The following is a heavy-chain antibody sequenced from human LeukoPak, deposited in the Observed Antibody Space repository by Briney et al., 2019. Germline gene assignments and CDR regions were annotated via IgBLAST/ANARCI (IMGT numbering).Heavy chain of an antibody. CDR3: AGSGWKNYYYYMDV. CDR2: INHSGST. J-gene: IGHJ6*03. D-gene: IGHD6-19*01. V-gene: IGHV4-38-2*02. Sequence: SETLSLTCTVSGYSISSGYYWSWIRQPPGKGLEWIGQINHSGSTNYNPSLESRVTISVDTSKNQFSLKLSSVTAADTAVYYCAGSGWKNYYYYMDVWGKGTTVTVSS. CDR1: GYSISSGYY.